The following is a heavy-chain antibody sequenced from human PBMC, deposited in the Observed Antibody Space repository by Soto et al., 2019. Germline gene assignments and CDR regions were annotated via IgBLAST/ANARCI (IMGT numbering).Heavy chain of an antibody. CDR1: NGSISSRSSY. CDR2: IYYIGNT. V-gene: IGHV4-39*01. J-gene: IGHJ4*02. CDR3: GGQDYGAKGYYVET. D-gene: IGHD4-17*01. Sequence: QQQLQVSGSGLVKPSETLSLTSIVSNGSISSRSSYWGWIHQTPGKGLEWIGSIYYIGNTYYNPSLKRRDTISIHTSKTQFSLKMMSVTAADTAVYFCGGQDYGAKGYYVETWGQGALVTVSS.